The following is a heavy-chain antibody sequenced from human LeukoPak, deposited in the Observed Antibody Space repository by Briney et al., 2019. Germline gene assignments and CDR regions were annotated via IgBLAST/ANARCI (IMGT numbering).Heavy chain of an antibody. Sequence: PGGSLRLSCAASGFTFSNDGMHWVRQAPGKGLEWVAVTSYDGSNIFYVDSVKGRFTIHRDNSKNTLYLDMNSLRAEDTAVYYCAKDVGTTSLYSWFDPWGQGTLVTVSS. CDR2: TSYDGSNI. D-gene: IGHD2-8*01. CDR3: AKDVGTTSLYSWFDP. J-gene: IGHJ5*02. CDR1: GFTFSNDG. V-gene: IGHV3-33*06.